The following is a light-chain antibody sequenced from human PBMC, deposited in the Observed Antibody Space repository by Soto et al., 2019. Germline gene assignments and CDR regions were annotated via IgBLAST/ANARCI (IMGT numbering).Light chain of an antibody. J-gene: IGKJ1*01. V-gene: IGKV3-20*01. CDR1: QSVASSY. Sequence: EIVLTQSPGTLSLSPGERATLSCSARQSVASSYLAWYQQKPGQAPRLLIYGASSRATVIPDRFSGSGSGTDFTLTIIRLDPEDFAVYYCPQYDNSPVTFGQGTKVEIK. CDR2: GAS. CDR3: PQYDNSPVT.